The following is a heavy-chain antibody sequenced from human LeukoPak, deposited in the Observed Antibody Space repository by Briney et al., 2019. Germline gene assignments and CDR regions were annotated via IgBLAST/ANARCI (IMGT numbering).Heavy chain of an antibody. D-gene: IGHD2-21*02. V-gene: IGHV1-2*02. J-gene: IGHJ6*03. CDR1: GYTFTGYD. CDR2: INPNSGGT. Sequence: GASVKVSCKASGYTFTGYDMHWVRQAPGQGLEWMGWINPNSGGTNYAQKFQGRVTMTRDTSISTAYMELSRLRSDDTAVYYCARDGHIVVVTAIRNYYYMDVWGKGTTVTVSS. CDR3: ARDGHIVVVTAIRNYYYMDV.